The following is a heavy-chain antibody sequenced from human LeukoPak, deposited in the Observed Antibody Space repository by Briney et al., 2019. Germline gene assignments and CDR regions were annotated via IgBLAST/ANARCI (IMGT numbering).Heavy chain of an antibody. CDR3: AKDGSGWKYYFDY. V-gene: IGHV3-23*01. Sequence: QTGGSLRLSCAASGFTFSSYAMSWVRQAPGKGLEWVSTIIGSGGSTYYADSVKGRFTISRDNSKNTLYLQMNSLRAEDTAVYYCAKDGSGWKYYFDYWGQGTLVTVSS. CDR2: IIGSGGST. J-gene: IGHJ4*02. CDR1: GFTFSSYA. D-gene: IGHD6-19*01.